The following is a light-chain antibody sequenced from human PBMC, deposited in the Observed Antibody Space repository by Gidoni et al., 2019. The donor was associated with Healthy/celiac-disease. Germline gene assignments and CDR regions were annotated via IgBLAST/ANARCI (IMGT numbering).Light chain of an antibody. J-gene: IGKJ4*01. Sequence: EMGWTQSPATLSLSPGERATLSCRASQSVSSYLAWYQQKPGQAPRLLIYDASNRATGIPARFSGSGSGTDFTLTISSLEPEDFAVYYCQQRSNWLTFGGGTKVEIK. CDR2: DAS. CDR3: QQRSNWLT. V-gene: IGKV3-11*01. CDR1: QSVSSY.